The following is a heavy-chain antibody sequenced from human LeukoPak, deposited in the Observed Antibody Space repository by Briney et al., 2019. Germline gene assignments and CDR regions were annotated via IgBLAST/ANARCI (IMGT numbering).Heavy chain of an antibody. CDR3: ARDGRGSRSSWFDP. J-gene: IGHJ5*02. Sequence: ASVKVSCKASGGTFSSYAISWVRQAPGQGLEWMGGIIPIFGTANYAQKFQGRVTITADESTSTAYMELSSLRSEDTAVYYCARDGRGSRSSWFDPWGQGTLVIVSS. CDR2: IIPIFGTA. V-gene: IGHV1-69*01. D-gene: IGHD3-10*01. CDR1: GGTFSSYA.